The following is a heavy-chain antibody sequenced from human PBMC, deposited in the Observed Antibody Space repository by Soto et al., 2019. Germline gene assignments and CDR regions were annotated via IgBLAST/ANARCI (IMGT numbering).Heavy chain of an antibody. CDR2: IWYDGSNK. V-gene: IGHV3-30*19. CDR1: GFTFSSYG. Sequence: GGSLRLSCAASGFTFSSYGMHWVRQAPGKGLEWVAVIWYDGSNKYYADSVKGRFTISRDNSKNTLYLQMNSLRAEDTAVYYCARDRLRSSGWYLFYGMDVWGQGTTVTVSS. J-gene: IGHJ6*02. CDR3: ARDRLRSSGWYLFYGMDV. D-gene: IGHD6-19*01.